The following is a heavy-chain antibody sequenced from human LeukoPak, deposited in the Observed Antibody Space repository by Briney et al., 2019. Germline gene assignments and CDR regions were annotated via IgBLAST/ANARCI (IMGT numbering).Heavy chain of an antibody. CDR3: AKRPSSGTTGSASAFDI. D-gene: IGHD2-2*01. Sequence: PGGSLRLSCAASGFTFSSHAMSWVRQAPGKGLEWVSAISDGGGTTFYADSVKGRFAISRDNSKNTLFLQMNSLRAEDTALYYCAKRPSSGTTGSASAFDIWGQGTMVTVSS. CDR1: GFTFSSHA. V-gene: IGHV3-23*01. J-gene: IGHJ3*02. CDR2: ISDGGGTT.